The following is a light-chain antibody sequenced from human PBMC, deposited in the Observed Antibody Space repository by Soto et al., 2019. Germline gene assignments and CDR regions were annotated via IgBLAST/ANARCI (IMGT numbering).Light chain of an antibody. CDR3: QQYADSPRT. CDR2: GAS. Sequence: EIVLTQSPGTLSLSPGVRATLSCRASQSVTSNYLAWYQQKPGQAPRLLIYGASSRATGIPDRFSGSGSGTDFTLTNSRLELEDFAVYYCQQYADSPRTFGQGTTVEVK. CDR1: QSVTSNY. V-gene: IGKV3-20*01. J-gene: IGKJ1*01.